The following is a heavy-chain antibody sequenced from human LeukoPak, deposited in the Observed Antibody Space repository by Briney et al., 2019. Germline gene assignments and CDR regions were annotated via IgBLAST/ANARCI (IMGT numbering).Heavy chain of an antibody. CDR1: GFTFSRYW. CDR2: IWYDGSNK. CDR3: ARDKGGAFDI. Sequence: GGSLRLSCAASGFTFSRYWMHWVRQAPGKGLEWVAVIWYDGSNKYYADSVKGRFTISRDNSKNTLYLQMNSLRAEDTAVYYCARDKGGAFDIWGQGTMVTVSS. V-gene: IGHV3-33*08. J-gene: IGHJ3*02.